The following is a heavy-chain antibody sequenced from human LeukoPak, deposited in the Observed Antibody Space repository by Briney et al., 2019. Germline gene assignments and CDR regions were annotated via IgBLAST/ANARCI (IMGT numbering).Heavy chain of an antibody. J-gene: IGHJ4*02. CDR1: GFTFSSYS. D-gene: IGHD3-3*01. V-gene: IGHV3-48*01. Sequence: GGSLRLSCAASGFTFSSYSMNWVRQAPGKGLQRVSYISSSSSSIFYADSVKGRFTISRDNPRNSLYLQMNSLRAEDTAVYYCARGGYYGSGRYYFDSWGQGTLVTVSS. CDR2: ISSSSSSI. CDR3: ARGGYYGSGRYYFDS.